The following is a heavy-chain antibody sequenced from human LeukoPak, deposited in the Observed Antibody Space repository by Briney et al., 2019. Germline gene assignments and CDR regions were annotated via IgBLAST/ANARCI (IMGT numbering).Heavy chain of an antibody. J-gene: IGHJ3*02. CDR1: GGSISSYY. Sequence: SETLSLTCTVSGGSISSYYWSWIRQPPGKGLEWIGYIYYSGSTNYNPSLKSRVTISVDTSKNQFSLKLSSVTAADTAVYYCARVGFGYSSSWYPDIDAFDIWGQGTMVTVSS. V-gene: IGHV4-59*01. CDR3: ARVGFGYSSSWYPDIDAFDI. D-gene: IGHD6-13*01. CDR2: IYYSGST.